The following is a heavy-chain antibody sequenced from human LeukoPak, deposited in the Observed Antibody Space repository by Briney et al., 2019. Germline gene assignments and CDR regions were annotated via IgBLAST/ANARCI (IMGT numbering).Heavy chain of an antibody. CDR3: ARDRGVDYCSGGSCSHYYYYMDV. V-gene: IGHV1-2*02. D-gene: IGHD2-15*01. J-gene: IGHJ6*03. CDR2: INPNSGGT. Sequence: ASVKVSCKASGYTFTGYYMHWVRQAPGQGLEWMGWINPNSGGTNYVQKFQGRVTMTRDTSISTAYMELSRLRSDDTAVYYCARDRGVDYCSGGSCSHYYYYMDVWGKGTTVTISS. CDR1: GYTFTGYY.